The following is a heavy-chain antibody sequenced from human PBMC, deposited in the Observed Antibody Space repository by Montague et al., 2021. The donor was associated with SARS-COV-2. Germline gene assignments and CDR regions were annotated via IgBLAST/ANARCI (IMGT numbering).Heavy chain of an antibody. CDR2: IGYRGSN. Sequence: SETLSLTCTVSGASISGIDCYWGWMRPSPGKGLVWIGSIGYRGSNYDNPTLQSRVIIAVDTYKNQFSLNLISLTAADTAVYYCESRPCSLRYYSYYFDYWGQGALVTVSS. D-gene: IGHD3-22*01. J-gene: IGHJ4*02. CDR3: ESRPCSLRYYSYYFDY. CDR1: GASISGIDCY. V-gene: IGHV4-39*01.